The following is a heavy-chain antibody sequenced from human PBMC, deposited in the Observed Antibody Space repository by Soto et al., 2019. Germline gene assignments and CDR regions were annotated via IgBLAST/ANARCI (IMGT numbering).Heavy chain of an antibody. CDR1: GYTFTSYD. J-gene: IGHJ3*02. CDR3: ARGGILWFGELFLGDAFDI. V-gene: IGHV1-8*01. Sequence: EASVKVSCKASGYTFTSYDSKWVRQATGQGLEWMGWMSPNSGNTGYAQKFQGRVTMTRNTSISTAYMELSSLRSEDTAVYYCARGGILWFGELFLGDAFDIWGQGTMVTVSS. CDR2: MSPNSGNT. D-gene: IGHD3-10*01.